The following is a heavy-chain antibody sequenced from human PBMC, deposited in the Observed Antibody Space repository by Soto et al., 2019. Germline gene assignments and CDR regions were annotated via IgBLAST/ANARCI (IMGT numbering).Heavy chain of an antibody. J-gene: IGHJ6*02. D-gene: IGHD1-26*01. CDR2: IYWDDDK. CDR3: AHNRGGRYSRYYYYGMDV. Sequence: QITLKESGPTLVKPTQTLTLTCTFSGFSLSTSGVGVGWIRQPPGKALEWLALIYWDDDKHYRPSLKSSLTSTEDTAKNQVVLKMTSMDPVDTATYYCAHNRGGRYSRYYYYGMDVWGQGTTVTVSS. V-gene: IGHV2-5*02. CDR1: GFSLSTSGVG.